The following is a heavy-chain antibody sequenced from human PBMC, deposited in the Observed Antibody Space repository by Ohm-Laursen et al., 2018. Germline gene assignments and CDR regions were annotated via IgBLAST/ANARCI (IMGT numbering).Heavy chain of an antibody. Sequence: SLRLSCSASGFTFSNYGTSWVRRAPGKGLERVGRIKRKADGETTDYAAPVKDRLTISRDDSKTTLYLQMNSLKTEDTAVYYCATGLPADDAFNIWGQGTMVTVSS. CDR2: IKRKADGETT. V-gene: IGHV3-15*01. J-gene: IGHJ3*02. CDR3: ATGLPADDAFNI. CDR1: GFTFSNYG.